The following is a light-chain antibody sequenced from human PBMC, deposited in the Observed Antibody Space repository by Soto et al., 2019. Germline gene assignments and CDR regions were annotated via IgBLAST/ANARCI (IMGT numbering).Light chain of an antibody. J-gene: IGKJ2*01. V-gene: IGKV1-5*03. CDR2: KAS. CDR3: XXYNSYSYT. CDR1: QSISSW. Sequence: DIQMTQSPSTLSASVGDRVTITCRASQSISSWLAWYQQKPGKAPKLLIYKASSLESGVPSRFSGSGSGTXXXXXXXXLQSXDFXXXXXXXYNSYSYTFGQGTKLEI.